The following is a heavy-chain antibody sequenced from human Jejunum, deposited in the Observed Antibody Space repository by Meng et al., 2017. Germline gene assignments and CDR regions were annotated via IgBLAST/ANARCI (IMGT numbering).Heavy chain of an antibody. D-gene: IGHD4-17*01. V-gene: IGHV4-31*03. Sequence: SETLSLTCTVPGGSINIDAFYWSWIRQIPGKGLEWIGYIYASGTTYYNPPLKSGVTISLDTPKNQFSLNLSNVTAADKAVYYCARVHWDSTSVTYTGFDSWGQGTLVTVSS. CDR2: IYASGTT. CDR1: GGSINIDAFY. CDR3: ARVHWDSTSVTYTGFDS. J-gene: IGHJ4*02.